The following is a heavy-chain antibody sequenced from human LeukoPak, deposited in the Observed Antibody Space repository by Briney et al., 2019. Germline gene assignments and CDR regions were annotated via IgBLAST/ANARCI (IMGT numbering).Heavy chain of an antibody. CDR3: ARSGGYCSSTSCRYYYYYYYMDV. J-gene: IGHJ6*03. CDR1: GYTFTGYY. V-gene: IGHV1-2*02. D-gene: IGHD2-2*01. CDR2: INPNSGGT. Sequence: ASVKVSCKASGYTFTGYYMHWVRQAPGQGLGWMGWINPNSGGTNYAQKFQGRVTMTRDTSISTAYMELSGLRSDDTAVYYCARSGGYCSSTSCRYYYYYYYMDVWGKGTTVTVSS.